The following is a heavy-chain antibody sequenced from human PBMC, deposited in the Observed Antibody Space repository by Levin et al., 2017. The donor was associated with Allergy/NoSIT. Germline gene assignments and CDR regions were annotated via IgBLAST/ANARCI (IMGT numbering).Heavy chain of an antibody. D-gene: IGHD3-10*01. J-gene: IGHJ4*02. CDR3: ARDAAGSGSYYIGGGTFDY. V-gene: IGHV4-30-4*01. Sequence: SETLSLTCTVSGGTISSGDYYWSWIRQPPGKGLEWIGYIYYSGSTYYNPSLKSRVTISVDTSKNQFSLKLSSVTAAATAVYYCARDAAGSGSYYIGGGTFDYWGQGTLVTVSS. CDR2: IYYSGST. CDR1: GGTISSGDYY.